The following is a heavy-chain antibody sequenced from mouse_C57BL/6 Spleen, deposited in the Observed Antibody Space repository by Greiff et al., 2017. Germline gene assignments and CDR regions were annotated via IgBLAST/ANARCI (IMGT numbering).Heavy chain of an antibody. D-gene: IGHD1-1*01. V-gene: IGHV1-81*01. CDR1: GYTFTSYG. J-gene: IGHJ3*01. CDR2: IYPRSGNT. CDR3: ADYGSSFSWFAY. Sequence: QVQLQQSGAELARPGASVKLSCTASGYTFTSYGISWVKQRTGQGLEWIGEIYPRSGNTYYNEKFKGKATLTADKSSSTAYMELRSLTSEDSAVYFCADYGSSFSWFAYWGQGTLVTVSA.